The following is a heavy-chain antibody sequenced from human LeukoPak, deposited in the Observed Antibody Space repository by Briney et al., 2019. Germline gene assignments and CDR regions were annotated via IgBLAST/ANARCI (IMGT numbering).Heavy chain of an antibody. D-gene: IGHD1-1*01. Sequence: GGSLRLSCAASGFTFSSYSMNWVRQAPGKGLEWVSYISSSSSTIYYAHSVKGRFTISRDNAKNSLYLQMNSLRAEDTAVYYCAKVLPGPFHYWGQGTLVTVSS. CDR1: GFTFSSYS. V-gene: IGHV3-48*01. J-gene: IGHJ4*02. CDR2: ISSSSSTI. CDR3: AKVLPGPFHY.